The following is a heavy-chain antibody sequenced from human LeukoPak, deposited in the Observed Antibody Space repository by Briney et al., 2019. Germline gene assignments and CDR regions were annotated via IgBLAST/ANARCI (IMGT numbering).Heavy chain of an antibody. D-gene: IGHD1-26*01. Sequence: PGGSLRLSCAASGFTFSSDEMNWVRQAPGKGLQWISYIRSGGTTIYYADSVKGRFTISRDDAENSLYLQMNSLRAEDTAVYYCARDKGSDGIDFWGQGTLVTVSS. CDR2: IRSGGTTI. V-gene: IGHV3-48*03. CDR3: ARDKGSDGIDF. CDR1: GFTFSSDE. J-gene: IGHJ4*02.